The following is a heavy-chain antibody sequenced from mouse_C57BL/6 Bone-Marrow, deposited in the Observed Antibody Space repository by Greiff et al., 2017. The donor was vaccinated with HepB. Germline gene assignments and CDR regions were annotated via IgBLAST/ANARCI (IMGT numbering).Heavy chain of an antibody. D-gene: IGHD1-1*01. CDR1: GYTFTSYG. V-gene: IGHV1-58*01. CDR2: IYIGNGYT. CDR3: ARGNYYDYGYFDD. J-gene: IGHJ1*03. Sequence: EVQLQESGAELVRPGSSVKMSCKTSGYTFTSYGINWVKQRPGQGLEWIGYIYIGNGYTEYNEKIKGKATLTSDTSSSTAYMQLSSLTPEDAAIYFSARGNYYDYGYFDDWGKGTTVTVSS.